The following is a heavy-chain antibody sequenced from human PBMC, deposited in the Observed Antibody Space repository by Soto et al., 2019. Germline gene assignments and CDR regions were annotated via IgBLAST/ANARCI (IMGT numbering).Heavy chain of an antibody. V-gene: IGHV6-1*01. CDR3: AREGGSSSWTTHYFDY. CDR2: TYYRSKWYN. Sequence: SQTLSLTCAISGDSVSSNSAACNWIRQSPSRGLEWLGRTYYRSKWYNDYAVSVKSRITINPDTSKNQFSLQLNSVTPEDTAVYYCAREGGSSSWTTHYFDYWGQGTLVTSPQ. D-gene: IGHD6-13*01. J-gene: IGHJ4*02. CDR1: GDSVSSNSAA.